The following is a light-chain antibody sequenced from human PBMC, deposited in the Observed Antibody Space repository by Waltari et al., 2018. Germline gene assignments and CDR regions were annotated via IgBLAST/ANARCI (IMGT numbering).Light chain of an antibody. V-gene: IGKV3-11*01. CDR2: DTS. Sequence: EIVLTQSPATLSLSPGERATLSCRASQSVSTFLAWYQQKPGQAPRLLIYDTSFSATGIPTRFSGSGSGTDFTLIISSLEPEDFAVYYCQQRRDWPTFGGGTKVEVK. J-gene: IGKJ4*01. CDR3: QQRRDWPT. CDR1: QSVSTF.